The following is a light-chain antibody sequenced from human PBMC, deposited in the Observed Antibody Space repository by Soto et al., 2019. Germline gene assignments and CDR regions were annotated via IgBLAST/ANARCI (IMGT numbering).Light chain of an antibody. CDR3: CSYAGSYTLV. V-gene: IGLV2-11*01. CDR2: EVN. CDR1: SNDVGGYNY. J-gene: IGLJ3*02. Sequence: QSALTQPRSVSGSPGQSVTISCTGTSNDVGGYNYVSWYQQHPGKAPKLMISEVNKRPSGVPDRFSGSKSGNTASLIISGLQAEDEADYYCCSYAGSYTLVFGGGTKLTVL.